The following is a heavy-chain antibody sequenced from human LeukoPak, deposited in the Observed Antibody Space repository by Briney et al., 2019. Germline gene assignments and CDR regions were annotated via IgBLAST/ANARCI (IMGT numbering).Heavy chain of an antibody. Sequence: GRSLRLSCAASGFTFSTYAMHWVRQTPAKGLEWVAVISYDENNKYYADSVKGRFTISGDNSKNTLFLQMNSLRTEDTAVYYCTRGGGLKDFDYWGQGTLVTVSS. V-gene: IGHV3-30-3*01. D-gene: IGHD4-23*01. CDR3: TRGGGLKDFDY. CDR2: ISYDENNK. CDR1: GFTFSTYA. J-gene: IGHJ4*02.